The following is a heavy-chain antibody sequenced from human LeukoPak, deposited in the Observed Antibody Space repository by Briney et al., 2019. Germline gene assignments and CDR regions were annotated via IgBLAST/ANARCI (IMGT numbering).Heavy chain of an antibody. J-gene: IGHJ6*02. CDR3: ARWPMFPAAILHYYGMDV. Sequence: ASVKVSCKASGYTFTSYDINWVRQATGQGLEWMGWMNPNSGNTGYAQKFQGRVTMTRNTSISTAYMELSSLRSEDTAVYYCARWPMFPAAILHYYGMDVWGQGTTVTVSS. CDR1: GYTFTSYD. CDR2: MNPNSGNT. V-gene: IGHV1-8*01. D-gene: IGHD2-2*01.